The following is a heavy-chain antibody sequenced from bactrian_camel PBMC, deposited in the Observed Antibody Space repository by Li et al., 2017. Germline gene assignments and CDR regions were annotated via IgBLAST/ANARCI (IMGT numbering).Heavy chain of an antibody. CDR2: IYTGGGST. Sequence: HVQLVESGGGLVQPGGSLRLSCAPSGFPFSSYYMTWVRQAPGKGLEWVSSIYTGGGSTYYADSVKGRFTISKDNAKNTLYLQMNSLKPDDTAVYYCAAPLGVGPAEYNYWGQGTQVTVS. CDR3: AAPLGVGPAEYNY. V-gene: IGHV3-2*01. CDR1: GFPFSSYY. D-gene: IGHD7*01. J-gene: IGHJ4*01.